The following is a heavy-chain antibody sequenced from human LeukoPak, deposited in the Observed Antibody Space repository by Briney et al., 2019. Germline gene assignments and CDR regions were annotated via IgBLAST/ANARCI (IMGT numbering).Heavy chain of an antibody. V-gene: IGHV4-59*01. CDR3: ARETKLMGYSSGLGFNY. J-gene: IGHJ4*02. Sequence: SETLSLTCTVSGGSIISYYWSWIRQPPGKGLEWIGYIYDSGNTNYNPSLKTRVTISVDTSKNQLSLNLSSVTAADTAVYYCARETKLMGYSSGLGFNYWGQGTLVTVSS. D-gene: IGHD6-19*01. CDR2: IYDSGNT. CDR1: GGSIISYY.